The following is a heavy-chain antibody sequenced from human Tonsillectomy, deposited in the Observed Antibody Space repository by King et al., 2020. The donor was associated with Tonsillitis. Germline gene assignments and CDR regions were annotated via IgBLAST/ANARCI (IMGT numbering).Heavy chain of an antibody. CDR2: ILYDGSNE. CDR1: GFPFSSYG. CDR3: AKDSSSSQYYLDD. J-gene: IGHJ4*02. Sequence: VQLVESGGGVVQPGRSLRLSCAASGFPFSSYGMHWVRQASGKGLEWVAVILYDGSNEYYADSVKGRFTISRDNSKNTLYVQMNSLRAEDTAVYYCAKDSSSSQYYLDDWGQGTLVTVSA. V-gene: IGHV3-30*18. D-gene: IGHD6-6*01.